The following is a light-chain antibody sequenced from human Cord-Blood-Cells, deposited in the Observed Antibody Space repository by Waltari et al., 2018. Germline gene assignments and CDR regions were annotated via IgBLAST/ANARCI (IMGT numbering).Light chain of an antibody. V-gene: IGKV1-9*01. CDR2: AAS. J-gene: IGKJ5*01. CDR1: QGISSY. Sequence: DIQLTQSPSFLSASVGDRVTITCRASQGISSYLAWYQQKPGKAPKLLIYAASTLQSGVPSRFGGSGSGTEFTLTISSLQPEDFATYYCQQLNSYATFGQGTRLEMK. CDR3: QQLNSYAT.